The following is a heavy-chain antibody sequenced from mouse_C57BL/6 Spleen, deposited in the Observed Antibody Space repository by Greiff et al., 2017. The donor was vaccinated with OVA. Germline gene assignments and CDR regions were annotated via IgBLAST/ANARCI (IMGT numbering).Heavy chain of an antibody. CDR3: ARQGDYGSSYVYWYFDV. Sequence: QVQLKESGPGLVAPSQSLSITCTVSGFSLTSYGVHWVRQPPGKGLEWLVVIWSDGSTNYNSDLKSRLSISKDNSKSQVFLKMNSLQTDDTAMYYCARQGDYGSSYVYWYFDVSGTETTVTVSS. V-gene: IGHV2-6-1*01. D-gene: IGHD1-1*01. J-gene: IGHJ1*03. CDR2: IWSDGST. CDR1: GFSLTSYG.